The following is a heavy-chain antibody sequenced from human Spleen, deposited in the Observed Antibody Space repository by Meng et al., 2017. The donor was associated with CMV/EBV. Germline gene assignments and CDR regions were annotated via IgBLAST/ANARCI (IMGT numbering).Heavy chain of an antibody. CDR2: ISISGGDA. CDR1: GFTFRNYA. J-gene: IGHJ3*02. CDR3: AKVSKYSSSSSDASDI. Sequence: GESLKISCATSGFTFRNYAMTWVRQAPGKGLEWVSTISISGGDAYYANSVKGRFTISRDNSKNTLYLQMNSLRTEDTAVYYCAKVSKYSSSSSDASDIWGQGTMVTVSS. D-gene: IGHD6-6*01. V-gene: IGHV3-23*01.